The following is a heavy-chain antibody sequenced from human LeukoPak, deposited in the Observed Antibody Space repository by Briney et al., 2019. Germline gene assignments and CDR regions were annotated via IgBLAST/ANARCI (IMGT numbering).Heavy chain of an antibody. V-gene: IGHV3-49*03. J-gene: IGHJ4*02. CDR2: VRNKAYGETT. D-gene: IGHD2-21*02. CDR1: GFTFGDYA. Sequence: GSLRLSCAASGFTFGDYAMSWFRQAPGKGLEWVGFVRNKAYGETTEYAASVKGRFTISRDDSKSIAYLQLSSLKTEDTAVYFCTSYCGGDCLSTGSHWGQGTLVTVAS. CDR3: TSYCGGDCLSTGSH.